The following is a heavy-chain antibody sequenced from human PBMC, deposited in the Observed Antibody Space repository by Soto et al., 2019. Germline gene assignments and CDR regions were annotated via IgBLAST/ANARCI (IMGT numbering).Heavy chain of an antibody. D-gene: IGHD2-2*01. Sequence: GGSLRLSCAASGFTFSSYGMHWVRQAPGKGLEWVAVIWYDGSNKYYADSVKGRFTISRDNSKNTLYLQMNSLRAEDTAVYYCARDRFVVVPAASNYFDYWGQGTLVTVSS. CDR1: GFTFSSYG. CDR2: IWYDGSNK. V-gene: IGHV3-33*01. CDR3: ARDRFVVVPAASNYFDY. J-gene: IGHJ4*02.